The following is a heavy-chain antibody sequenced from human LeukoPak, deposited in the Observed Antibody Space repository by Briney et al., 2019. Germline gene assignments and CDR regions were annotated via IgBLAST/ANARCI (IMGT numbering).Heavy chain of an antibody. CDR2: INWNGYST. CDR3: TRDFSYGWYSDF. J-gene: IGHJ4*02. Sequence: GGSLRLSCAASGFIFDDYGMSWVRQVPEKGLEWVADINWNGYSTTYADSVKGRFTISRDNAKNSLYLQMNSLRAEDTALYYCTRDFSYGWYSDFWGQGTLVTVSS. CDR1: GFIFDDYG. D-gene: IGHD6-19*01. V-gene: IGHV3-20*04.